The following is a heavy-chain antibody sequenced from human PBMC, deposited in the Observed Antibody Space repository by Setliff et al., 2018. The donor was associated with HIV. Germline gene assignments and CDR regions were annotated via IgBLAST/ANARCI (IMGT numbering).Heavy chain of an antibody. CDR1: GGSISNYY. D-gene: IGHD3-22*01. V-gene: IGHV4-59*12. J-gene: IGHJ3*02. CDR3: ARDRIEVLADSPHDVFDI. CDR2: ISNTGNT. Sequence: SETLSLTCTVSGGSISNYYWSWIRQPPGKGLEWVGCISNTGNTKYNPSLKSRVTISVDTAKNQLSLKLTAVSAADTAVYYCARDRIEVLADSPHDVFDIWGRGIMVTVSS.